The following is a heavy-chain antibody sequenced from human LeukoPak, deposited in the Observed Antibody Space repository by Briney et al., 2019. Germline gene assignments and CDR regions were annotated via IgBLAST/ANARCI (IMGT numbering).Heavy chain of an antibody. J-gene: IGHJ4*02. CDR2: INHSGST. V-gene: IGHV4-34*01. D-gene: IGHD6-19*01. Sequence: SETLSLTCAVYGGSFSGYYWRWIRQPPGKGLEWIGEINHSGSTNYNPSLKSRVTISVDTSKNQFSLKLSSVTAADTAVYYCARALGAVAGTDFDYWGQGTLVTVSS. CDR1: GGSFSGYY. CDR3: ARALGAVAGTDFDY.